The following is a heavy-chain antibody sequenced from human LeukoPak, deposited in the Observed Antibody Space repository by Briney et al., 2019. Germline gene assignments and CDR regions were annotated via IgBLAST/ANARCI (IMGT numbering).Heavy chain of an antibody. D-gene: IGHD3-3*01. CDR2: VKNDGSST. CDR1: GFAFSSHW. V-gene: IGHV3-74*01. Sequence: GRSLRLSCAASGFAFSSHWMHWVRQAPGKGLVWVSHVKNDGSSTNYADSVRGRFTISRDNAKNTLYLQMSSLRAEDTAVYYCARGNDYWSGYIDYWGQGALVTVSS. J-gene: IGHJ4*02. CDR3: ARGNDYWSGYIDY.